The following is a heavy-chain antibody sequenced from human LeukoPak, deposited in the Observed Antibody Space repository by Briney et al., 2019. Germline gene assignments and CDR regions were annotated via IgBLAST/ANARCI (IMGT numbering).Heavy chain of an antibody. D-gene: IGHD5-24*01. V-gene: IGHV3-9*01. Sequence: GGSLRLSCAASGFTFDDYAMHWVRQAPGKGLEWVSGISWNSGSIGYADSVKGRFTISRDNAKNSLYLQMNSLRAEDTALYYCVKSAGKDGYRDVFDIWGQGTVVTVSS. J-gene: IGHJ3*02. CDR2: ISWNSGSI. CDR1: GFTFDDYA. CDR3: VKSAGKDGYRDVFDI.